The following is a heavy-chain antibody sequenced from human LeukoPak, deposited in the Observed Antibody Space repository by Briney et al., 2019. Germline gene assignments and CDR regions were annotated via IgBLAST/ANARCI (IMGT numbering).Heavy chain of an antibody. V-gene: IGHV4-39*01. CDR2: IYYSGST. D-gene: IGHD3-9*01. CDR3: ARQGPFDFVERAARAFDI. CDR1: GGSISSSSYY. J-gene: IGHJ3*02. Sequence: PSETLSLTCTVSGGSISSSSYYWGWIRQPPGKGLEWIGSIYYSGSTYYNPSLKSRVTISVDTSKNQFSLKLSSVTAADTAVYYRARQGPFDFVERAARAFDIWGQGTMVTVSS.